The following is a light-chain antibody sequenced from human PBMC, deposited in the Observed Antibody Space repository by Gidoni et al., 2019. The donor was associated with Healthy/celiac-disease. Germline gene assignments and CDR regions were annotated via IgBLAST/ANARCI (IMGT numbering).Light chain of an antibody. V-gene: IGKV1-5*03. J-gene: IGKJ2*01. CDR3: QQYNSYSQT. Sequence: DSQIIQSPSTLSAPVGARVTITCRASQSISSWLAWYQQKPGKAPQLLTYKASSLESGVPSRFSGSGSGTEFTLTISSLQPDDFATYYCQQYNSYSQTFGQGTQLEIK. CDR1: QSISSW. CDR2: KAS.